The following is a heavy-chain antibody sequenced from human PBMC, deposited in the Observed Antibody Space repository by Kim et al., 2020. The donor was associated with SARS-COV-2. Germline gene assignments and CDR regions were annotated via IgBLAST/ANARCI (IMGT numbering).Heavy chain of an antibody. D-gene: IGHD6-13*01. V-gene: IGHV4-39*01. Sequence: STYDNPALKSRGTKSVDTTKNQFSLKLSSVTAADTAVYYCASQDSSSFDYWGQGTLVTVSS. J-gene: IGHJ4*02. CDR3: ASQDSSSFDY. CDR2: ST.